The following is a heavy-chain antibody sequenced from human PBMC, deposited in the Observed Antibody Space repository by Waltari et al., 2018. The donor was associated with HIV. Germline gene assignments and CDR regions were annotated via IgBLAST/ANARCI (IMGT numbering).Heavy chain of an antibody. J-gene: IGHJ3*02. CDR3: ARGGLVGDAFDI. Sequence: QVQLVESGGGVVQPGRSLRLSCAASTFTFSSYGMPWVRQAPGKGLEWVAVIWYDGSNKYYADSVKGRFTISRDNSKNTLYLQMNSLRAEDTAVYYCARGGLVGDAFDIWGQGTMVTVSS. CDR2: IWYDGSNK. D-gene: IGHD3-16*01. V-gene: IGHV3-33*01. CDR1: TFTFSSYG.